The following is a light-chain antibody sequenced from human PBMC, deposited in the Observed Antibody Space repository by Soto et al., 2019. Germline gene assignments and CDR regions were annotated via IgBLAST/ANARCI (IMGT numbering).Light chain of an antibody. CDR2: EVS. V-gene: IGLV2-14*01. J-gene: IGLJ1*01. Sequence: QSALTQPASVSGSPGQSITISCTGTSSDVGGYNYVSWYQQHPGKAPNLMIYEVSNRPSGVSNRFSGSKSGNTASLTISGLQAEDEADYYCSSYTSSSTAVFGTGTKLTVL. CDR3: SSYTSSSTAV. CDR1: SSDVGGYNY.